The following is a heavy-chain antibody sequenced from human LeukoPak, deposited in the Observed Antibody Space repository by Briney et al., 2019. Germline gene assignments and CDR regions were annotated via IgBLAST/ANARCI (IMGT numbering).Heavy chain of an antibody. CDR3: AKDWGVYDFWSGYYDY. V-gene: IGHV3-23*01. CDR1: GFTFSSYA. D-gene: IGHD3-3*01. J-gene: IGHJ4*02. Sequence: PGGSLRLSCAASGFTFSSYAMSWVRQAPGKGLEWVSAISGSGGSTYYADSVKGRFTISRDNSKNTLYLQMNSLRAEDTAVYYCAKDWGVYDFWSGYYDYWGQGTLVTVSS. CDR2: ISGSGGST.